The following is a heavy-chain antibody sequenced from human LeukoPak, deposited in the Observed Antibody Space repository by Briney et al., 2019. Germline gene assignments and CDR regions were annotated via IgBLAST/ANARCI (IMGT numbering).Heavy chain of an antibody. Sequence: GGSLRLSCAASGFTFSSYGMHWVRQAPGKGLEWVAVIWYDGSNKYYADSVKGRFTISRDNSKNTLYLQMNSLRAEDTAVYYFAKVLSFYIFGSGFFETVDSYYYYGRDVWGKGPTVTVS. CDR1: GFTFSSYG. V-gene: IGHV3-30*02. D-gene: IGHD3-3*01. CDR3: AKVLSFYIFGSGFFETVDSYYYYGRDV. J-gene: IGHJ6*04. CDR2: IWYDGSNK.